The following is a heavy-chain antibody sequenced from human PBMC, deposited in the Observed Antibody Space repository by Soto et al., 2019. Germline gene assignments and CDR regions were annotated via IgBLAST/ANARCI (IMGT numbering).Heavy chain of an antibody. CDR2: ISSDGGVA. CDR1: GFTFSNHW. J-gene: IGHJ3*02. V-gene: IGHV3-74*01. CDR3: ASAVANTRNGLDI. Sequence: EVQLVESGGDLLQPGGSLRLSCAASGFTFSNHWIHWVRQAPGKGLVWVSRISSDGGVATYADSVKGRFTISRDNAKNTLYLQMNSLRAEDPAVYYCASAVANTRNGLDIWGQGTMVTVSS. D-gene: IGHD5-12*01.